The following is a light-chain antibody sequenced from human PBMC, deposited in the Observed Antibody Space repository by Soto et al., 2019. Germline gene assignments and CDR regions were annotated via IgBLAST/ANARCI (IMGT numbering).Light chain of an antibody. J-gene: IGLJ2*01. CDR3: SSYTSSSTLVV. CDR2: EVT. V-gene: IGLV2-14*01. CDR1: SSDVGGYNY. Sequence: QSALTQPASVSGSPGQSITISCTGTSSDVGGYNYVSWYQQHPGKAPKLMISEVTNRPSGVSNRFSASKSGNTASLTISGLHAEDEADYYCSSYTSSSTLVVFGGGTKLTVL.